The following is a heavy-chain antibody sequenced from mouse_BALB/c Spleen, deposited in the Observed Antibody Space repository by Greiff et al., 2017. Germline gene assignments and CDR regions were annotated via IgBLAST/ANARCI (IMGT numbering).Heavy chain of an antibody. V-gene: IGHV1S137*01. D-gene: IGHD1-1*02. J-gene: IGHJ4*01. CDR1: GYTFTDYA. CDR2: ISTYYGDA. CDR3: ARYYAVNYYAMDY. Sequence: VQLQQSGAELVRPGVSVKISCKGSGYTFTDYAMHWVKQSHAKSLEWIGVISTYYGDASYNQKFKGKATMTVDKSSSTAYMELARLTSEDSAIYYCARYYAVNYYAMDYWGQGTSVTVSS.